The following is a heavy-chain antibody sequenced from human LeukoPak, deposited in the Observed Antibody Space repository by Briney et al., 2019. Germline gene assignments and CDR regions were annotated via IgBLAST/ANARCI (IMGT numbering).Heavy chain of an antibody. CDR2: SYYSGST. CDR3: ARHNGAYGGAFDI. CDR1: GGSISSYY. J-gene: IGHJ3*02. V-gene: IGHV4-59*08. Sequence: SETLTLTCAVSGGSISSYYWLCIREPPGEGLEWIGYSYYSGSTIYNPSLKSRVTMSVDTSKNQFSLKLGSVTAADTAVYYCARHNGAYGGAFDIWGQGTMVTVSS. D-gene: IGHD4/OR15-4a*01.